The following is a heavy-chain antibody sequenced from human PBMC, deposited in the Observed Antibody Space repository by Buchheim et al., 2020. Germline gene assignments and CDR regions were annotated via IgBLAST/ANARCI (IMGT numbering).Heavy chain of an antibody. J-gene: IGHJ4*02. V-gene: IGHV4-31*03. D-gene: IGHD3-22*01. CDR1: GGSISSGGYY. CDR3: ARLGAGDYYDSSGYLSHIDY. Sequence: QVQLQESGPGLVKPSQTLSLTCTVSGGSISSGGYYWSWIRQHPGKGLEWIGYIYYSGSTYYNPSLKSRVTISVDTSKKQFFLKLSSVTAADTAVYYCARLGAGDYYDSSGYLSHIDYWGQGTL. CDR2: IYYSGST.